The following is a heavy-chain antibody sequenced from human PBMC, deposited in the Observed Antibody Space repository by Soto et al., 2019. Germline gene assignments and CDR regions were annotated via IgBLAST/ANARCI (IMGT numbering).Heavy chain of an antibody. CDR1: GGSISSSSYY. J-gene: IGHJ1*01. CDR3: AAHGSFLVSAATATYS. D-gene: IGHD2-15*01. Sequence: SETLSLTCTVSGGSISSSSYYWGWIRQPPGKGLEWIGSIYYSGSTYYNPSLKSRVTISVDTSKNQFSLKLSSVTAADTAVYYCAAHGSFLVSAATATYSRGQGTLLTVS. CDR2: IYYSGST. V-gene: IGHV4-39*01.